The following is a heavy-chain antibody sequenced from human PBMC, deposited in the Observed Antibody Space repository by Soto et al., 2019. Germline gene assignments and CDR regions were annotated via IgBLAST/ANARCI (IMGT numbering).Heavy chain of an antibody. Sequence: EVQLLESGGGLVQPGGSLRLSCAASGFTFSSYAMSWVRQTPGKGLEWVSGVLGGGGTTFYADSVKGRFTISRDNSKNTLYVQMKNLRAEDTAIYYCARKGPPRDAFDIWGQGTMVTVSS. CDR2: VLGGGGTT. J-gene: IGHJ3*02. CDR3: ARKGPPRDAFDI. V-gene: IGHV3-23*01. CDR1: GFTFSSYA.